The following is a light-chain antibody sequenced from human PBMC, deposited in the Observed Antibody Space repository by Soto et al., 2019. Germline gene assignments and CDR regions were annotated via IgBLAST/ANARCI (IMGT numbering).Light chain of an antibody. J-gene: IGKJ4*01. V-gene: IGKV3-15*01. CDR1: QGVSRK. CDR2: GAS. CDR3: QQYHTWPIT. Sequence: DIVMTQSPATLSVAPGERVTFSCRASQGVSRKLAWYQHKPGQAPRLLISGASTGATGIPARFSVSGSGTEFTLTISSPQSEDCAIYYCQQYHTWPITFGGGTKVEIK.